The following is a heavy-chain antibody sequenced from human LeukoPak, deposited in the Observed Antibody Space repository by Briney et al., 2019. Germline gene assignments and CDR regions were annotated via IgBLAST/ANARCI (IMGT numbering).Heavy chain of an antibody. Sequence: SETLSLTCTVSGGFISSYYWTWIRQPPGKGLDWIGYIYNTVNTNYNPSLKSRVTISLDTSKREFSLRLSSVTAADTAVYYCARGRDGYKFDYWGQGTLVTVSS. CDR3: ARGRDGYKFDY. V-gene: IGHV4-59*01. CDR1: GGFISSYY. CDR2: IYNTVNT. J-gene: IGHJ4*02. D-gene: IGHD5-24*01.